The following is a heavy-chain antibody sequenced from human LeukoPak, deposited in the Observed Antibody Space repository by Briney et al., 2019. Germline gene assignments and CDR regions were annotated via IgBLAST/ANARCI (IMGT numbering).Heavy chain of an antibody. D-gene: IGHD3-22*01. CDR1: GYTFTGYY. V-gene: IGHV1-2*02. CDR3: ARDYYDSSGYRTSH. CDR2: INPNSGGT. J-gene: IGHJ1*01. Sequence: ASVRVSCKASGYTFTGYYMHWVRQAPGQGLEWMGWINPNSGGTNYAQKFQGRVTMTRDTSISTAYMELSRLRSDDTAVYYCARDYYDSSGYRTSHWGQGTLLTVSS.